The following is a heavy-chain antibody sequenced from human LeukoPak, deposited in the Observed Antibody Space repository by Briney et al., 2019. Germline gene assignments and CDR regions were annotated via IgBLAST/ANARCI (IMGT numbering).Heavy chain of an antibody. CDR3: ARDEGITGTTFDC. J-gene: IGHJ4*02. Sequence: ASVKVSCRASGYTFTGYYMHWVRQDPGQGLEWMGWINLNSGGTNYAQKFQGRVTMTRDTPISTAYLELSRLRSDDTAVYYCARDEGITGTTFDCWVQGTLVTVSS. CDR2: INLNSGGT. D-gene: IGHD1-7*01. CDR1: GYTFTGYY. V-gene: IGHV1-2*02.